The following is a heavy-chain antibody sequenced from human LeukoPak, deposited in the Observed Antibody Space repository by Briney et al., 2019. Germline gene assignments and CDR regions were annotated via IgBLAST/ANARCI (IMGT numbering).Heavy chain of an antibody. V-gene: IGHV3-48*03. Sequence: GRSLRLSCAASGFSFSTQEMAWVRQAPGKGLEWVSYISKDGRTIYYADSVKGRFTISRDNTRNSLFLQLSSLSADDTAFYYCARGSYTGFDLYFDSWGQGTLVTISS. CDR1: GFSFSTQE. CDR2: ISKDGRTI. J-gene: IGHJ4*02. D-gene: IGHD5-12*01. CDR3: ARGSYTGFDLYFDS.